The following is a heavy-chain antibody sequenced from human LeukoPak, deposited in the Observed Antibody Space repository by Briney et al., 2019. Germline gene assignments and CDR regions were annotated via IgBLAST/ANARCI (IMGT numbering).Heavy chain of an antibody. J-gene: IGHJ3*02. CDR2: IYTSGST. Sequence: SETLSLTCTVSGGSISSYYWSWIRQPTGKGLEWIGRIYTSGSTNYNPSLKSRATMSVDTSKNQFSLKLSSVTAADTAVYYCARVSGSEWLVVGANDAFDIWGQGTMVTVSS. CDR1: GGSISSYY. D-gene: IGHD6-19*01. CDR3: ARVSGSEWLVVGANDAFDI. V-gene: IGHV4-4*07.